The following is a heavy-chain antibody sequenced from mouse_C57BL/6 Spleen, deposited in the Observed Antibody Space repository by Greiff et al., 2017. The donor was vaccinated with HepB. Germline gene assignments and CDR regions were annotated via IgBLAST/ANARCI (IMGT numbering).Heavy chain of an antibody. CDR1: GYAFSSSW. J-gene: IGHJ4*01. V-gene: IGHV1-82*01. Sequence: QVQLQQSGPELVKPGASVKISCKASGYAFSSSWMNWVKQRPGKGLEWIGRIYPGDGDTNYNGKFKGKATLTADKSSSTAYMQLSSLTSEDSAVYFCARPGSYYYAMDYWGQGTSVTVSS. D-gene: IGHD4-1*01. CDR3: ARPGSYYYAMDY. CDR2: IYPGDGDT.